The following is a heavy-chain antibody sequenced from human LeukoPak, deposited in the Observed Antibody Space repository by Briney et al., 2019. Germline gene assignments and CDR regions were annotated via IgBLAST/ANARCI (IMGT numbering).Heavy chain of an antibody. V-gene: IGHV4-39*01. Sequence: TSETLSLTCTVSGGSIRSSSYYWGWIRQPPGKGLEWIGSMYYSGSTYYNPSLQSRVTITVDTSKNQFSLKLSSVTAADTAVYYCARPVDYYYDSSGYYYGYYFDYWGQGTLVTVSS. CDR3: ARPVDYYYDSSGYYYGYYFDY. CDR2: MYYSGST. J-gene: IGHJ4*02. D-gene: IGHD3-22*01. CDR1: GGSIRSSSYY.